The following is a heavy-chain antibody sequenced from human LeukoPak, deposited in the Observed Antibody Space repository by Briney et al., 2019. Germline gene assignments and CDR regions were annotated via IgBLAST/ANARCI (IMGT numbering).Heavy chain of an antibody. CDR2: ISSDGTTM. Sequence: AGGSLRLSCAASGFTFSDYCMIWIRQAPGKGLEWVSYISSDGTTMYYADSVKGRFTIPRDNANKSLYLQMNSLRADDTAVYYCARDRGLGNYYYYGMDVWGQGTTVTVSS. V-gene: IGHV3-11*01. CDR3: ARDRGLGNYYYYGMDV. J-gene: IGHJ6*02. CDR1: GFTFSDYC. D-gene: IGHD3-10*01.